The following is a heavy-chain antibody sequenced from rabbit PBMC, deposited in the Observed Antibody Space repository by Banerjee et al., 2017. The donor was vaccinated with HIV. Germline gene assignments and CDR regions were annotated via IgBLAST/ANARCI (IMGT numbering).Heavy chain of an antibody. CDR3: ERDYAGSSYYSLVDL. Sequence: QSLEESGGGLVQPGGSLKLTCTASGFSFSSSYYMCWVRQAPGKGLEWIACIYAGNSGNTYYASWAKGRFTISKTSSTTVTLQMTSLTAADTATYFCERDYAGSSYYSLVDLWGQGTLVT. CDR2: IYAGNSGNT. V-gene: IGHV1S40*01. CDR1: GFSFSSSYY. J-gene: IGHJ4*01. D-gene: IGHD8-1*01.